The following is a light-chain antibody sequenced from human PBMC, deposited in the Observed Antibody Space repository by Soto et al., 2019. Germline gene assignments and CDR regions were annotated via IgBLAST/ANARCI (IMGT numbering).Light chain of an antibody. CDR1: SSDVGGYNY. CDR2: EVS. Sequence: QSALTQPASVSGSPGQSITISCTGTSSDVGGYNYVSWYQQQSGKAPKLIIHEVSNRPSGVSNRFSGSKSGNTASLTIPGLQAEDEADYYCDSYTSSRAYVF. J-gene: IGLJ1*01. CDR3: DSYTSSRAYV. V-gene: IGLV2-14*01.